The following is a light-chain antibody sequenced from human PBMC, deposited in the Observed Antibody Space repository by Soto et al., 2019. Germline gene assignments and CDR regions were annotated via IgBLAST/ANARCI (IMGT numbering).Light chain of an antibody. CDR3: QQYNDNWK. Sequence: DIQITKSTSTLSASVRDRDTITCRASQSISSWLAWYQQKPGTAPKLLIYKASTLQTGVPSRFSGSGSGTEFTLTISSLQPDDVATYYCQQYNDNWKFVQGT. CDR1: QSISSW. CDR2: KAS. V-gene: IGKV1-5*03. J-gene: IGKJ1*01.